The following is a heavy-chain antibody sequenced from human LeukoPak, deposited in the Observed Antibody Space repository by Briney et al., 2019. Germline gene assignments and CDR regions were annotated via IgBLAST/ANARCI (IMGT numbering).Heavy chain of an antibody. D-gene: IGHD3-22*01. J-gene: IGHJ4*02. Sequence: GGSLRLPCAASGFTVSSNYMSWVRQAPGKGLEWVSIIYTDGSTYYADSVKGRSTISRDNSKSTLYLQMNSLRAEDTAVYYCARATYYYDTSGYRDFYFDSWGQGTLVTVSS. CDR1: GFTVSSNY. CDR3: ARATYYYDTSGYRDFYFDS. CDR2: IYTDGST. V-gene: IGHV3-53*01.